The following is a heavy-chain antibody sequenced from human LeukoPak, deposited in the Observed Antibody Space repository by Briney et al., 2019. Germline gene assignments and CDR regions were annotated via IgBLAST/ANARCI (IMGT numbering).Heavy chain of an antibody. Sequence: SETLSLTCAVSGGPISSGGYSWSWIRQPPGKGLEWIGYIYHSGSTYYNPSLKSRVTISVDRSKNQFSLKLSSVTAADTAVYYCARDPLNYGMDVWGQGTTVTVSS. CDR1: GGPISSGGYS. CDR2: IYHSGST. J-gene: IGHJ6*02. V-gene: IGHV4-30-2*01. CDR3: ARDPLNYGMDV.